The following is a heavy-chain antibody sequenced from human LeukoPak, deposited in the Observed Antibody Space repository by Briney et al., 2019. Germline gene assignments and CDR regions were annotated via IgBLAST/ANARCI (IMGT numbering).Heavy chain of an antibody. V-gene: IGHV3-33*01. D-gene: IGHD6-13*01. CDR3: ARSSSTFDAFDI. J-gene: IGHJ3*02. Sequence: PGRSLRLSCAASGFTFSSYGMHWVRQAPGKGLEWVAVIWYDGSNKYYADSVKGRFTISRDNSKNTLYLQMNSLRAEDTAVYYCARSSSTFDAFDIWGQGTMVTASS. CDR1: GFTFSSYG. CDR2: IWYDGSNK.